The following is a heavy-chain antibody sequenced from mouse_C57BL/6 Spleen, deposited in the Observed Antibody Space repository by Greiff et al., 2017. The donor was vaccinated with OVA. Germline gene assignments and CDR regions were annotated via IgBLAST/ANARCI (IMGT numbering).Heavy chain of an antibody. D-gene: IGHD1-1*01. CDR3: TEFPALYY. CDR1: GFTFSNYW. J-gene: IGHJ2*01. V-gene: IGHV6-3*01. CDR2: IRLKSDNYAT. Sequence: EVKLVESGGGLVQPGGSMKLSCVASGFTFSNYWMNWVRPSPEKGLEWVAQIRLKSDNYATHYAESVKGRFTISRDDSKSSVYLQMNNLRAEDTGIYYCTEFPALYYWGQGTTLTVSS.